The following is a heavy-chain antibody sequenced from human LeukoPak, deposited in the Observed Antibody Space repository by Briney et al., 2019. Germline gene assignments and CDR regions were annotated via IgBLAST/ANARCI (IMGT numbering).Heavy chain of an antibody. CDR2: IYYSGST. V-gene: IGHV4-59*01. J-gene: IGHJ5*02. CDR1: GGSISSYY. Sequence: SETLSLTCTVSGGSISSYYWSWIRQPPGKGLEWIGYIYYSGSTNYNPSLKSRVTISVDTSKNQFSLKLSSVTAADTAVYYCARGKTIFGVAYNWFDPWGQGTLVTVSS. D-gene: IGHD3-3*01. CDR3: ARGKTIFGVAYNWFDP.